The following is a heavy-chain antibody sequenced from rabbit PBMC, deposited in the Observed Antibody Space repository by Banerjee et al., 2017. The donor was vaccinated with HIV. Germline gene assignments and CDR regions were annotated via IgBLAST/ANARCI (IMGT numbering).Heavy chain of an antibody. D-gene: IGHD7-1*01. CDR2: THNGDGST. CDR1: GFSFSSSYW. CDR3: ARITYSYPDYLLTFNL. V-gene: IGHV1S45*01. J-gene: IGHJ4*01. Sequence: QEQLEESGGDLVKPEGSLTLTCTASGFSFSSSYWICWVRQAPGKRPEWIACTHNGDGSTYYASWANGRFTISKTSSTTVTLQMTSLTAADTATYFCARITYSYPDYLLTFNLWGPGTLVTVS.